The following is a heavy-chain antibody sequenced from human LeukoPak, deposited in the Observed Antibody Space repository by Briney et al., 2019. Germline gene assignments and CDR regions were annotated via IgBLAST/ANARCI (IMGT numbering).Heavy chain of an antibody. CDR3: ARESDSRPYYYYYMDV. V-gene: IGHV4-39*07. CDR2: IYYSGST. J-gene: IGHJ6*03. D-gene: IGHD3-22*01. CDR1: GGSISSSSYY. Sequence: PSETLSLTCTVSGGSISSSSYYWGWIRQPPGKGLEWIGSIYYSGSTYYNPSLKSRVTMSVDTSKNQFSLKLSSVTAADTAVYYCARESDSRPYYYYYMDVWGKGTTVTVSS.